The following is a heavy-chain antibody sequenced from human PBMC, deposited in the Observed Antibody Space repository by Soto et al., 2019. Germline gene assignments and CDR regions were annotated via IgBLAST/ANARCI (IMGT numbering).Heavy chain of an antibody. D-gene: IGHD3-3*01. J-gene: IGHJ4*02. CDR2: INPNSGGT. V-gene: IGHV1-2*04. CDR1: GYTFTGYY. CDR3: ARGEDFWSGYYSLYYFDY. Sequence: QVQLVQSGAEVKKPGASVKVSCKASGYTFTGYYMHWVRQAPGQGLEWMGWINPNSGGTNYAQKFQGWVTMTRETSISTAYMELSRLRSDDTAVYYCARGEDFWSGYYSLYYFDYWGQGILVTVSS.